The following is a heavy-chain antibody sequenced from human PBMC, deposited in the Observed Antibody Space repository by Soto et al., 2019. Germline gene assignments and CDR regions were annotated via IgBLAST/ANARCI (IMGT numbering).Heavy chain of an antibody. V-gene: IGHV4-39*01. Sequence: PSETLSLTCTFSCGSIISSSYYWGWIRQPPGKGLEWIGSIYYTGITHYNPSLKSRATISIDTSKNQFSLNLNSVTATDTAVYYCARPARQDTVAGNYWGQGTLVTVSS. CDR1: CGSIISSSYY. D-gene: IGHD6-19*01. CDR3: ARPARQDTVAGNY. CDR2: IYYTGIT. J-gene: IGHJ4*02.